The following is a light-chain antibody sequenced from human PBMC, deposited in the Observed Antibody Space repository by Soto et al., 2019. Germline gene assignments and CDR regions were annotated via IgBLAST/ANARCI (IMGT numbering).Light chain of an antibody. CDR2: DVT. CDR3: CSYAGSYTFV. Sequence: QSALTQPRSVSGSPGQSGTISCTGTSIDVGGYNYVSWYQQHPGKAPKLMIYDVTKRPSGVPDRFSGSKSGNTASLTISGLQAEDEADYYCCSYAGSYTFVFGTGTKVTVL. CDR1: SIDVGGYNY. V-gene: IGLV2-11*01. J-gene: IGLJ1*01.